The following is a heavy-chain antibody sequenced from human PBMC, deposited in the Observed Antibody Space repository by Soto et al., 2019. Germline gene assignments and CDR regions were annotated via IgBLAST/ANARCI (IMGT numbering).Heavy chain of an antibody. CDR1: GYTFTSYG. CDR2: IGAYNGNT. Sequence: GASVKVSCKASGYTFTSYGISWVRQAPGQGLEWMGWIGAYNGNTNYAQKLQGRVTMTTDTSTSTAYMELRSLRSDDTAVYYCASISSTGYCSGGSCYSFDYWGQGTLVTVSS. D-gene: IGHD2-15*01. V-gene: IGHV1-18*01. CDR3: ASISSTGYCSGGSCYSFDY. J-gene: IGHJ4*02.